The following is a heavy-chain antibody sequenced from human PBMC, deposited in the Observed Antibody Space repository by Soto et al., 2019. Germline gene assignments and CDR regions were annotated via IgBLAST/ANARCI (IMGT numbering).Heavy chain of an antibody. CDR1: GFTFVRYG. CDR3: AKDNCISTSCYRLYNWFDP. CDR2: IWYDGSNK. J-gene: IGHJ5*02. V-gene: IGHV3-30*02. Sequence: GGSLRLSCVASGFTFVRYGMHWVRQAPGKGLEWVAVIWYDGSNKYYGDSVKGRFTISRDNSKNTLYLQMNSLRAEDTAVYYCAKDNCISTSCYRLYNWFDPWGQGTLVTVSS. D-gene: IGHD2-2*01.